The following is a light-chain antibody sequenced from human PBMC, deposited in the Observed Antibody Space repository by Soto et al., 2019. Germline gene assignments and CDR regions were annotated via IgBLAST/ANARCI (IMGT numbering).Light chain of an antibody. CDR3: QQYQT. Sequence: EIGFTHSPGTLSLSPGERATLSCRASQSVTSSYLAWYQQKPGQAPRLLIYGASSRATGIPDRFSGSGSGTDFTLTISRLEPEDFAVYYCQQYQTFGQGTKVDIK. CDR2: GAS. V-gene: IGKV3-20*01. J-gene: IGKJ1*01. CDR1: QSVTSSY.